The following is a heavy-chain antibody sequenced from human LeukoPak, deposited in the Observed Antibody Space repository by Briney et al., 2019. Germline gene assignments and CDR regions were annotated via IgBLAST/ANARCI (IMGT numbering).Heavy chain of an antibody. Sequence: GGSLRLSCAASGFTVSNNYMTWVRQAPGKGLEWVSVIYSAGSTYYADSVEGRFTISRDNSKNTLNLQMNILRAEDTAVYYCARASRGYNYLYFDYWGQGALVTVSS. CDR2: IYSAGST. J-gene: IGHJ4*02. D-gene: IGHD5-18*01. V-gene: IGHV3-53*01. CDR3: ARASRGYNYLYFDY. CDR1: GFTVSNNY.